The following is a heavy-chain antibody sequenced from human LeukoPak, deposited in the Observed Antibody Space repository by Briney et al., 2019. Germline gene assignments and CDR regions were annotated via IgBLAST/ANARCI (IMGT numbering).Heavy chain of an antibody. CDR2: IIPILGIA. V-gene: IGHV1-69*04. CDR3: ARGDPRERLGA. J-gene: IGHJ5*02. Sequence: ASVKVSCKASGGTFSSYAISWVRQAPGQGLEWMGRIIPILGIANYAQKFQGRVTITADKSTSTAYMELSSLRSEDTAVYYCARGDPRERLGAWGQGTLVTVSS. D-gene: IGHD1-1*01. CDR1: GGTFSSYA.